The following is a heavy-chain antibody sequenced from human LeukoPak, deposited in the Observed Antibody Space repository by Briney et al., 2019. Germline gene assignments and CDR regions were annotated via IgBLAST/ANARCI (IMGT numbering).Heavy chain of an antibody. V-gene: IGHV3-53*01. CDR2: IHSGGNT. J-gene: IGHJ4*02. CDR1: GFTVSTNY. Sequence: PGGSLRLSCAASGFTVSTNYMSWVRQAPGKGLEWGSIIHSGGNTSYADSVKGRFTISSDNSKNTMSLQMNSLRAEDTAVYYCVSHSDSLTSYSFDYWGQGTLVTVSS. CDR3: VSHSDSLTSYSFDY. D-gene: IGHD3-9*01.